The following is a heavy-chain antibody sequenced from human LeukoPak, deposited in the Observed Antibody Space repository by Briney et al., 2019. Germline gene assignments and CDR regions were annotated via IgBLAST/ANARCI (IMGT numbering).Heavy chain of an antibody. CDR2: IYHRGST. CDR1: GYSVSSSYY. CDR3: ARGVAVDANWFDP. V-gene: IGHV4-38-2*01. D-gene: IGHD6-19*01. J-gene: IGHJ5*02. Sequence: PSETLSLTCAVSGYSVSSSYYWGWIRQPPGKGREWIGSIYHRGSTYYNPSLKSRVTISVATSKTQFSLRLSSVTAADTAVYYCARGVAVDANWFDPWGQGTLVTVSS.